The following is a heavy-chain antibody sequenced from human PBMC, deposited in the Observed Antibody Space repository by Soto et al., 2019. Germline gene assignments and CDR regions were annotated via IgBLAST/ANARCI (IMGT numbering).Heavy chain of an antibody. CDR2: ISAYNGNT. D-gene: IGHD2-8*01. J-gene: IGHJ6*03. Sequence: ASVKVSCKASGYTFTSYGISWVRQAPGQGLEWMGWISAYNGNTNYAQKLQGRVTMTTDTSTSTAYMELRSLRSDDTAVYYCARRTYFGSPTNPYYYYMDVWGKGTTVTVSS. V-gene: IGHV1-18*01. CDR3: ARRTYFGSPTNPYYYYMDV. CDR1: GYTFTSYG.